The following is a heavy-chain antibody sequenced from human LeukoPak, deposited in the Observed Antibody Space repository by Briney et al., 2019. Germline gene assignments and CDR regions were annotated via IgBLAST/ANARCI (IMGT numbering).Heavy chain of an antibody. Sequence: ASVKVSCKASGFTFTSSAMQWVRQARGQRLEWIGWIVVGSGNTNYAQKFQERVTITRDMSTSTAYMELGSLRSEDTAVYYCAADSERGLVGATGWFDPWGQGTLVTVSS. CDR3: AADSERGLVGATGWFDP. V-gene: IGHV1-58*02. J-gene: IGHJ5*02. D-gene: IGHD1-26*01. CDR1: GFTFTSSA. CDR2: IVVGSGNT.